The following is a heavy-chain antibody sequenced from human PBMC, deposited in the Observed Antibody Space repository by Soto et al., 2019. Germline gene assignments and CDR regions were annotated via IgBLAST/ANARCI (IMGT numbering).Heavy chain of an antibody. V-gene: IGHV3-23*01. D-gene: IGHD2-21*02. CDR2: ITGSGGLA. CDR1: GVTFNKYA. CDR3: AKGDYGGNSPYWYFDL. Sequence: EVQLLESGGDFVQPGGSLRLSCAVSGVTFNKYAMSWVRLPPGKGPEWVSAITGSGGLAYYADSVKGRFSISRDNSKNNLLLQMNRLKDEDSATYYCAKGDYGGNSPYWYFDLWGRGTLVIVSS. J-gene: IGHJ2*01.